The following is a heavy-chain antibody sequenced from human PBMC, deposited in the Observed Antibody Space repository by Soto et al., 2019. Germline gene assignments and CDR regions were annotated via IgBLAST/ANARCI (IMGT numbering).Heavy chain of an antibody. D-gene: IGHD2-15*01. V-gene: IGHV3-15*01. J-gene: IGHJ6*02. CDR2: IKSQTDGGAT. CDR1: GFIFPNAW. Sequence: GGSLRLSCEASGFIFPNAWMSWVRQGPGKGLEWVARIKSQTDGGATFYAESVKGRFTISRDNAKNSLYLQMNSLRAEDTAVYYCARDRGYDAHDYYYNAMDVWGQGTTVTVSS. CDR3: ARDRGYDAHDYYYNAMDV.